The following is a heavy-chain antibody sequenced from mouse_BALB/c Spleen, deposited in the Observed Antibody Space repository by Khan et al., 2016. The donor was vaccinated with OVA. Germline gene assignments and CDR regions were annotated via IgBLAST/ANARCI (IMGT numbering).Heavy chain of an antibody. CDR1: GFKITDNA. V-gene: IGHV1S137*01. J-gene: IGHJ4*01. CDR3: ARYYYGTRKAMDY. Sequence: QVQLQQSGAELVRPGVSVKISCNGSGFKITDNAMHWVKQSHTQSLEWIGVICTDYDDASYNQKFKDTATMTVDISSSTAFLELARLTSEDSAIYYCARYYYGTRKAMDYWGQGTSVTVSS. D-gene: IGHD1-1*01. CDR2: ICTDYDDA.